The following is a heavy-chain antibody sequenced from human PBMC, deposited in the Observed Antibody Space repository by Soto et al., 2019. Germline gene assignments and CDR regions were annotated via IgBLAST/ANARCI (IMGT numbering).Heavy chain of an antibody. D-gene: IGHD3-3*01. J-gene: IGHJ5*02. CDR1: GGSLSGYY. CDR3: ARGGITIFGVVIMDKWFDP. Sequence: PSETLSLTCAVYGGSLSGYYWSWTRQPPGKGLEWIGEINHSESTNYNPSLKSRVTISVDTSKNQFSLKLSSVTAADTAVYYCARGGITIFGVVIMDKWFDPWGQGTLVTVSS. V-gene: IGHV4-34*01. CDR2: INHSEST.